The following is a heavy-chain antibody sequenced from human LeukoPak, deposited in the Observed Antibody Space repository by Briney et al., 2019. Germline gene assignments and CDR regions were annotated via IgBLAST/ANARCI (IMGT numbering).Heavy chain of an antibody. CDR2: VGTAGDT. CDR1: GFTFSSYN. CDR3: ARRGDSRGYYDAFDI. Sequence: GGSLRLSCTATGFTFSSYNMHWVRQPTGKGLEWVSAVGTAGDTYYPGSVKGRFTISRENAKNSLYLQMNSLRAGDTAVYYCARRGDSRGYYDAFDIWGQGTMVTVSS. D-gene: IGHD3-22*01. V-gene: IGHV3-13*01. J-gene: IGHJ3*02.